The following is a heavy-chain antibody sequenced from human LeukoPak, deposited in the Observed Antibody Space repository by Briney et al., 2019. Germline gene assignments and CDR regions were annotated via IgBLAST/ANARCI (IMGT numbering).Heavy chain of an antibody. CDR2: IIPKFGTA. D-gene: IGHD2-2*01. V-gene: IGHV1-69*05. CDR1: GGTFSSYA. CDR3: ARDRDCSSTSCFSWLDY. J-gene: IGHJ4*02. Sequence: SVKVSCKAPGGTFSSYAISWVRQAPGQGLEWMGGIIPKFGTAKYAQKFQGRVTITTDESTSTVYMELSSLRSEDTAVYYCARDRDCSSTSCFSWLDYWGQGTLVTVSS.